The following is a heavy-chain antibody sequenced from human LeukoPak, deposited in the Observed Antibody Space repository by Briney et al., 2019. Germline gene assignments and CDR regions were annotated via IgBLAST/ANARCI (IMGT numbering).Heavy chain of an antibody. Sequence: AASVKVSCKASGYTFTSYGISWVRQAPGQGLEWMGWISAYNGNTNYAQKLQGRVTMTTDTSTSTAYMELRSLRSDDTAVYYCARDGCCSSTSCYASDYWGQGTLVTVSS. CDR2: ISAYNGNT. J-gene: IGHJ4*02. CDR3: ARDGCCSSTSCYASDY. D-gene: IGHD2-2*01. V-gene: IGHV1-18*01. CDR1: GYTFTSYG.